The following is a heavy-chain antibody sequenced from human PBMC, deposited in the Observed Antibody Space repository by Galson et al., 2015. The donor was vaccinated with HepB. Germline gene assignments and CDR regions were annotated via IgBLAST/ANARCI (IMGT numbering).Heavy chain of an antibody. CDR1: GYTFTNYF. CDR2: INPGGGGT. Sequence: VKVSCKASGYTFTNYFMHWVRQAPGQGLEWMAIINPGGGGTSYAQMFQGRVTVTRDTSTSTVYMELTSLRSDDTAVYYCARPNSGSDSGFDYWGQGTLVTVSS. D-gene: IGHD5-12*01. CDR3: ARPNSGSDSGFDY. V-gene: IGHV1-46*01. J-gene: IGHJ4*02.